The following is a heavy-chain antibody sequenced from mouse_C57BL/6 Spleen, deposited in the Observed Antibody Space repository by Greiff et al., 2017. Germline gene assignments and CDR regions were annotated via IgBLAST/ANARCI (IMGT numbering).Heavy chain of an antibody. D-gene: IGHD1-1*01. CDR3: ARDGFYYYGSSLYYFDY. V-gene: IGHV5-17*01. Sequence: EVQLVESGGGLVKPGGSLKLSCAASGFTFSDYGMHWVRQAPEKGLEWVAYISSGSSTVYYADTVKGRFTISRDNAKNTLFLQMTSLRSEDTAMYYCARDGFYYYGSSLYYFDYWGQGTTLTVSS. CDR1: GFTFSDYG. CDR2: ISSGSSTV. J-gene: IGHJ2*01.